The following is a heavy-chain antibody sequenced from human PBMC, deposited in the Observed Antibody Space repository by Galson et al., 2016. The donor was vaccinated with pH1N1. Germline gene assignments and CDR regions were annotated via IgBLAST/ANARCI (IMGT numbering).Heavy chain of an antibody. CDR1: GFTFSDYY. J-gene: IGHJ3*02. V-gene: IGHV3-72*01. CDR3: ARGFHSFDI. CDR2: SRNKAKSYTT. Sequence: SLRLSCAASGFTFSDYYMDWVRQAPGKGLEWVGRSRNKAKSYTTEYAASVQGRFTISRDESKNSLYLQMNSLKSGDTAIYYCARGFHSFDIWGQGTMVTVSS.